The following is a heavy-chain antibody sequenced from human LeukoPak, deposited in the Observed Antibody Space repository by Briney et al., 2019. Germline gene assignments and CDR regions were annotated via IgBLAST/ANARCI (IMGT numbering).Heavy chain of an antibody. CDR3: ARRAVAGTPYYFDY. Sequence: KPSETLSLTCTVSGGSISSYYWSWIRQPPGKGLEWIGYIYYSGSTNYNPSLKSRVTISVDTSKNQFSLKLSSVTAADTAVYYCARRAVAGTPYYFDYWGQGTLVTVSS. J-gene: IGHJ4*02. CDR2: IYYSGST. D-gene: IGHD6-19*01. V-gene: IGHV4-59*08. CDR1: GGSISSYY.